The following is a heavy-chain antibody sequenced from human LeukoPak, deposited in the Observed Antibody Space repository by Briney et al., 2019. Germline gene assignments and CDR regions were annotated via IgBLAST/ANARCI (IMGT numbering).Heavy chain of an antibody. D-gene: IGHD6-13*01. Sequence: GGSLRLSCAASGFTVSSNYMSWVRQAPGKGLEWVSVIYSGGGTYYADSVKGRFTISRGNSKNTLYLQMNSLRAEDTAVYYCVRGPGSSWYQADYWGQGTLVTVSS. J-gene: IGHJ4*02. CDR1: GFTVSSNY. CDR3: VRGPGSSWYQADY. CDR2: IYSGGGT. V-gene: IGHV3-53*01.